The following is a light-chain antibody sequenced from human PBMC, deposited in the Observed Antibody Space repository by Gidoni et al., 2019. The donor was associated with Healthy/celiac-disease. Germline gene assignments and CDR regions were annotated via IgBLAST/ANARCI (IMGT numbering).Light chain of an antibody. CDR3: QQYNSYSCS. J-gene: IGKJ2*04. CDR1: QSISSW. CDR2: KAS. V-gene: IGKV1-5*03. Sequence: DIQMTQSPSTLSASVGDRVTSTCRASQSISSWLAWYQQKPGKAPKLLIYKASSLESGVPSRFSGSGSGTEFTLTISSLQPDDFATYYCQQYNSYSCSFGQGTKLEIK.